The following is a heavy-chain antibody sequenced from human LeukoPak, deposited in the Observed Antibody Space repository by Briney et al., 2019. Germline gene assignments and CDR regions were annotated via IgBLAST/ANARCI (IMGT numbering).Heavy chain of an antibody. D-gene: IGHD2-2*01. Sequence: GGSLRLSCVASGFTFSSYSMNWVRQAPGKGLEWVSSISSSSSYIYYADSAKGRFTISRDNAKNSLYLRMNSLRAEDTAVYYCARGDRDLYCSSTSCYPVLGGQGTLVTVSS. CDR2: ISSSSSYI. J-gene: IGHJ4*02. CDR3: ARGDRDLYCSSTSCYPVL. V-gene: IGHV3-21*01. CDR1: GFTFSSYS.